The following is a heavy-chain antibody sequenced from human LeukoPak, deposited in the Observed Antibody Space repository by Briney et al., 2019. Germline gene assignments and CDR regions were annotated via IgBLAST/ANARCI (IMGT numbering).Heavy chain of an antibody. J-gene: IGHJ3*02. CDR3: AREGYRGAFDI. D-gene: IGHD1-1*01. CDR2: ISSNGGST. CDR1: EFTFSSYA. Sequence: GGSLRLSCAASEFTFSSYAMHWVRQAPGKGLEYVSAISSNGGSTYYANSVKGRFTISRDNSKNTLYLQMGSLRAEDMAVYYCAREGYRGAFDIWGQGTMVTVSS. V-gene: IGHV3-64*01.